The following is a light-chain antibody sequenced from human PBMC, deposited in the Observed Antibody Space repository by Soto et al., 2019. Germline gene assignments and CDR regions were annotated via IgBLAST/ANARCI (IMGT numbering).Light chain of an antibody. CDR2: TAS. J-gene: IGKJ4*01. CDR3: QQLNDYPLT. Sequence: DIQLTQSPSFLSASVGDRVTITCRASQGISPYLAWYQQKPGKAPKLLIYTASTLQSGVPSRFSGSGSGTEFTLKISSLQSEDFATYYCQQLNDYPLTFGGGTKVDI. V-gene: IGKV1-9*01. CDR1: QGISPY.